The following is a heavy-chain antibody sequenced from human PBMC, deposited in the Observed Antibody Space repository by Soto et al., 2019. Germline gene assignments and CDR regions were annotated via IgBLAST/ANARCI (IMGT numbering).Heavy chain of an antibody. CDR2: ISAYNGNT. CDR1: GYNFISHS. V-gene: IGHV1-18*01. J-gene: IGHJ6*02. D-gene: IGHD2-21*01. Sequence: QIQLVQSGGEVKKPGASVKVSCKSSGYNFISHSITWVRQAPGQGLEWMGRISAYNGNTNYAQKLQGRVTMTTGTSTNTAYMELRSLRSDDTAVYYCARGAFCGGAPGCRDMDVWGQGTTVTVSS. CDR3: ARGAFCGGAPGCRDMDV.